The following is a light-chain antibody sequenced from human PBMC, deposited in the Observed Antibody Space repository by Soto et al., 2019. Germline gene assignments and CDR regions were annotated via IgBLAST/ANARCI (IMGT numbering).Light chain of an antibody. Sequence: QLVLTQPPSASASLGDSVTLTCTLSSGYSNYRVDWYQQRPGKGPRFVMRVGTGGIVGSKGDGIPDRFSVLGSGLNRYLTIKNIQEEDESDYHCGADHGSGSNFVYVFGNGTKVTVL. CDR1: SGYSNYR. CDR3: GADHGSGSNFVYV. CDR2: VGTGGIVG. V-gene: IGLV9-49*01. J-gene: IGLJ1*01.